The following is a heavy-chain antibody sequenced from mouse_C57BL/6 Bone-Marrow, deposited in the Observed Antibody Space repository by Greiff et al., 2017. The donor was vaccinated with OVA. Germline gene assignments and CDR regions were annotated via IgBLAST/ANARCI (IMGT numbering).Heavy chain of an antibody. J-gene: IGHJ4*01. CDR2: IDPSDSYT. Sequence: QVQLKQPGAELVKPGASVKLSCKASGYTFTSYWMQWVKQRPGQGLEWIGEIDPSDSYTNYNQKFKGKATLTVDTSSSTAYMQLSSLTSEDSAVYYCARSSSCAMDYWGQGTSVTVSS. CDR3: ARSSSCAMDY. V-gene: IGHV1-50*01. CDR1: GYTFTSYW. D-gene: IGHD1-1*01.